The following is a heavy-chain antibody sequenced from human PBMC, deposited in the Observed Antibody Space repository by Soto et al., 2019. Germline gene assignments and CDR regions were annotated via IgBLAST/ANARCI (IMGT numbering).Heavy chain of an antibody. CDR3: AREKTYYDFWSGYPWHYYYYGMDV. J-gene: IGHJ6*02. CDR1: GYTFTSYA. Sequence: ASVKVSCKASGYTFTSYAMHWVRQAPGQRLEWMGWINAGNGNTKYSQKFQGRVTITRDTSASTAYMELSSLRSEDTAVYYCAREKTYYDFWSGYPWHYYYYGMDVWGQGTTVTVS. D-gene: IGHD3-3*01. V-gene: IGHV1-3*01. CDR2: INAGNGNT.